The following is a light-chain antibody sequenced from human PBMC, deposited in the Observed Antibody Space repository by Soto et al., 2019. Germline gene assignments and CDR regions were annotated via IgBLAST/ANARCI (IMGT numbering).Light chain of an antibody. CDR2: AAS. CDR1: QSISSY. J-gene: IGKJ4*01. CDR3: QQSYSTPLT. Sequence: DIQMTQSPSSLSASVGDRVTITCRASQSISSYLNWYQQKPGKAPKLLIYAASSLQSGVPSGFSGSGSGTDFTLTISSLQPEDFATYYCQQSYSTPLTFGGGTKVDI. V-gene: IGKV1-39*01.